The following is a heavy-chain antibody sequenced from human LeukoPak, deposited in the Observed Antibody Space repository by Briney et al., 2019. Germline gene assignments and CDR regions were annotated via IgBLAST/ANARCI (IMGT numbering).Heavy chain of an antibody. CDR1: GYTFTGYY. D-gene: IGHD6-13*01. V-gene: IGHV1-3*01. CDR2: INAGNGNT. CDR3: AREGYSSSWYDY. Sequence: ASVKVSCKPSGYTFTGYYMHWVRQAPGQRLEWMGWINAGNGNTKYSQKFQGRVTITRDTSASTAYMELSSLRSEDTAVYYCAREGYSSSWYDYWGQGTLVTVSS. J-gene: IGHJ4*02.